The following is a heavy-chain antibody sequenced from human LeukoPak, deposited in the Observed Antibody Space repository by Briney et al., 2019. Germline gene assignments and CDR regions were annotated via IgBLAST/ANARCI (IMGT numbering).Heavy chain of an antibody. V-gene: IGHV4-30-2*01. D-gene: IGHD5-18*01. CDR3: ARGWGYFHYFDY. CDR2: IYHSGST. CDR1: GGSISSGGYS. Sequence: SETLSLTCAVSGGSISSGGYSWSWIRQPPGKGLEWIGYIYHSGSTYYNPSLKSRVTISVDRSKNQFSLKLSSVTAADTAVYYCARGWGYFHYFDYWGQGTLVTVSS. J-gene: IGHJ4*02.